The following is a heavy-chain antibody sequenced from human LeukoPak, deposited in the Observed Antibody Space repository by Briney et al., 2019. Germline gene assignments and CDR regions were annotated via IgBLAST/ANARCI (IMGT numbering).Heavy chain of an antibody. CDR2: INPSSGST. CDR1: GYTFTSYY. V-gene: IGHV1-46*01. Sequence: ASVKVSCKASGYTFTSYYIHWVRQAPGQGLEWMGIINPSSGSTTYAQKFQDRVTVTRDTSTRTVYMELRSLGSEATAVYYCARDSYAGVTGDYWGQGTLVTVSS. CDR3: ARDSYAGVTGDY. J-gene: IGHJ4*02. D-gene: IGHD3-10*01.